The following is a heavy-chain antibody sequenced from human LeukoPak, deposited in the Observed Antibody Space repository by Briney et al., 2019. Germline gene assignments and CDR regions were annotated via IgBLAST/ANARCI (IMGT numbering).Heavy chain of an antibody. V-gene: IGHV4-59*01. CDR2: IYYSGST. J-gene: IGHJ4*02. Sequence: SETLSLTCTVSDGSIRTYYWSWIRQPPGKGLEWIGYIYYSGSTSYNPSLKSRVTISVDTSNNQFSLKLSSVTAADTAVYYCARAIHGWTSNFDYWGQGTLVTVSS. CDR3: ARAIHGWTSNFDY. CDR1: DGSIRTYY. D-gene: IGHD6-19*01.